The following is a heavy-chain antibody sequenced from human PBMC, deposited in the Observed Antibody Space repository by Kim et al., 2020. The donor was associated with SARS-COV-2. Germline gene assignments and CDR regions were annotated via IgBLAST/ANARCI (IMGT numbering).Heavy chain of an antibody. Sequence: GGSLRLSCAASGFTFSSYGMHWVRQAPGKGLEWVAVIWYDGSNKYYADSVKGRFTISRDNSKNTLYLQMNSLRAEDTAVYYCARDFGLDYYDSSGYQEYRNWGQGTLVTVSS. D-gene: IGHD3-22*01. CDR3: ARDFGLDYYDSSGYQEYRN. V-gene: IGHV3-33*01. CDR1: GFTFSSYG. J-gene: IGHJ4*02. CDR2: IWYDGSNK.